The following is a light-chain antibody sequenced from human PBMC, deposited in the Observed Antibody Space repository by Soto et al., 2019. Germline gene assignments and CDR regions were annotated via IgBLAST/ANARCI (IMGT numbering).Light chain of an antibody. Sequence: ALTQPRSVSGSPGQSVTISCTGTSSDVGGYNYVSWYQQHPGKAPKLMIYDVSKRPSGVPDRFFGSKSGNTASLTISGLQAEDEADYYCCSYAGSYTFVVFGGGTKVTVL. CDR2: DVS. V-gene: IGLV2-11*01. CDR1: SSDVGGYNY. J-gene: IGLJ2*01. CDR3: CSYAGSYTFVV.